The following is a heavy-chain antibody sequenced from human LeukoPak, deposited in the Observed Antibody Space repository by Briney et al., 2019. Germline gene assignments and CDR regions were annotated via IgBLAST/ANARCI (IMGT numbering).Heavy chain of an antibody. CDR1: GGSISSSSYY. V-gene: IGHV4-39*01. CDR2: IYYSGST. D-gene: IGHD3-10*01. Sequence: SETLSLTCTVSGGSISSSSYYWGWIRQPPGKGLEWIGSIYYSGSTYYNPSLKSRVTISVDTSKNQFSLKLSSVTAADTAVYYCAALIWFGELYFGYWGQGTLVTVSS. CDR3: AALIWFGELYFGY. J-gene: IGHJ4*02.